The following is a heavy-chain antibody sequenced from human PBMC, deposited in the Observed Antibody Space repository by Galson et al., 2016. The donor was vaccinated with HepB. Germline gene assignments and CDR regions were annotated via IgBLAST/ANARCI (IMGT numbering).Heavy chain of an antibody. CDR3: ARHYDSSGYYYDEQVYAMDV. V-gene: IGHV4-39*01. Sequence: SETLSLTCSVSNGSIGSSPFYWGWTRQSPGKGLQWIGSISYSGSASYNPSLQSRVAISVDTSKNQFSLRLSSVTAADTAVYYCARHYDSSGYYYDEQVYAMDVWGQGTTVTVSS. D-gene: IGHD3-22*01. CDR2: ISYSGSA. J-gene: IGHJ6*02. CDR1: NGSIGSSPFY.